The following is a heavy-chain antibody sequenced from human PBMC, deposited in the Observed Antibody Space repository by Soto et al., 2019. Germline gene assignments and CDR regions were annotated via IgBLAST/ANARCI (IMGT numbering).Heavy chain of an antibody. Sequence: GASVKVSCKASGYTFTSYDINRVRQATGQGLEWMGWMNPNSGNTGYAQKFQGRVTMTRNTSISTAYMELSSLRSEDTAVYYCARGTGGDIVAYMDVWGKGTTVTVSS. CDR1: GYTFTSYD. J-gene: IGHJ6*03. D-gene: IGHD2-15*01. CDR2: MNPNSGNT. V-gene: IGHV1-8*01. CDR3: ARGTGGDIVAYMDV.